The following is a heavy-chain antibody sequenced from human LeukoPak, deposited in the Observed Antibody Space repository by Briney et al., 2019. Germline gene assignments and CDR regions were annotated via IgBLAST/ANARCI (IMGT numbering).Heavy chain of an antibody. J-gene: IGHJ4*02. CDR1: GFTFSSYA. CDR2: IRYDGSNK. Sequence: PGGSLRLSCAASGFTFSSYAMSWVRQAPGKGLEWVAFIRYDGSNKYYADSVKGRFTISRDNSKNTLYLQMNSLRAEDTAVYYCAKDWTTVTTWGLDYWGQGTLVTVSS. CDR3: AKDWTTVTTWGLDY. V-gene: IGHV3-30*02. D-gene: IGHD4-17*01.